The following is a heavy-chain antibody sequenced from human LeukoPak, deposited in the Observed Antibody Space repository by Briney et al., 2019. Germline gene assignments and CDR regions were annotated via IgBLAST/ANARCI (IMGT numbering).Heavy chain of an antibody. D-gene: IGHD5-18*01. CDR2: IYYSGST. V-gene: IGHV4-39*01. CDR1: GGSISSSSFH. J-gene: IGHJ6*02. Sequence: SETLSLTCTVSGGSISSSSFHWGWIRQPPGKGLECIGSIYYSGSTYYNPSLKSRVTISVDTSKNQFSLKLSSVTAADTAVYYCAREQRYTYGYDYYYAMDVWGQGTTVTVSS. CDR3: AREQRYTYGYDYYYAMDV.